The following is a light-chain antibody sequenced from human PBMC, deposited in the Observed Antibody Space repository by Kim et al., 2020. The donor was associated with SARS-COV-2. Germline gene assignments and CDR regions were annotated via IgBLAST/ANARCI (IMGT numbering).Light chain of an antibody. J-gene: IGLJ3*02. Sequence: ASVKITCTLSSGHSSYAIAWHQQRTEKGPRYLMKLNSDGSHSKGDGIPDRFSGSSSGAERYLTISSLQSEDEADYYCQTWGTGIGVFGGGTQLTVL. CDR1: SGHSSYA. CDR2: LNSDGSH. CDR3: QTWGTGIGV. V-gene: IGLV4-69*01.